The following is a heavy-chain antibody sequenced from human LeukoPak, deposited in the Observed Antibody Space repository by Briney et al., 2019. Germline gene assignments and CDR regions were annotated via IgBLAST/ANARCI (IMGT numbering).Heavy chain of an antibody. D-gene: IGHD2-8*01. Sequence: GGSLRLSCAASGFTFSSYWMTWVRQAPGKGLAWVANIRQDGSAKYYMDSVKGRFTISRDNAKNSLYLQMNSLGAEDTAVYYCGQGIPLMAPGVFDIWAKGQWSPSPQ. CDR1: GFTFSSYW. CDR2: IRQDGSAK. J-gene: IGHJ3*02. CDR3: GQGIPLMAPGVFDI. V-gene: IGHV3-7*01.